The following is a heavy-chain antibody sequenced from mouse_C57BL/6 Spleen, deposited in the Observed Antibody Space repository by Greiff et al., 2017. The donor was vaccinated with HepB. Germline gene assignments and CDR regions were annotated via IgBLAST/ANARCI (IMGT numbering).Heavy chain of an antibody. Sequence: LVESGAELVRPGASVTLSCKASGYTFTDYEMHWVKQTPVHGLEWIGAIDPETGGTAYNQKFKGKAILTADKSSSTAYMELRSLTSEDSAVYYCTRIYYYGWWFAYWGQGTLVTVSA. CDR1: GYTFTDYE. J-gene: IGHJ3*01. CDR2: IDPETGGT. D-gene: IGHD1-1*01. V-gene: IGHV1-15*01. CDR3: TRIYYYGWWFAY.